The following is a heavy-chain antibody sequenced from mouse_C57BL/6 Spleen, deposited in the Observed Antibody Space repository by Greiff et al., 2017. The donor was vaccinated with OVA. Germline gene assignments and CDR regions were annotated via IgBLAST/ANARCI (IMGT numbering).Heavy chain of an antibody. CDR2: FYPGSGSI. Sequence: VQLQESGAELVKPGASVKLSCKASGYTFTEYTIHWVKQRSGQGLEWIGWFYPGSGSIKYNEKFKDKATLTAVTSSSTVYMERSRLTSEDSAVYICARHERGDDYGSSVLYFDYWGQGTTLTVSS. CDR3: ARHERGDDYGSSVLYFDY. D-gene: IGHD1-1*01. V-gene: IGHV1-62-2*01. J-gene: IGHJ2*01. CDR1: GYTFTEYT.